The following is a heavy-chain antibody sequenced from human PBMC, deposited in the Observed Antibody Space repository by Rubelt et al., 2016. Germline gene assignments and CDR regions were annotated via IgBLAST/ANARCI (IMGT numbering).Heavy chain of an antibody. Sequence: VQPGGSLRLSCAASGFTFSSYAMSWVRQAPGKGLEWVSAISGSGGSTYYADSVKGRFTISRDNSKNTLYLQMNSLRAEDTAVYYCARDPTSSSWSPYFDYWGQGTLVTVSS. D-gene: IGHD6-13*01. CDR1: GFTFSSYA. J-gene: IGHJ4*02. V-gene: IGHV3-23*01. CDR3: ARDPTSSSWSPYFDY. CDR2: ISGSGGST.